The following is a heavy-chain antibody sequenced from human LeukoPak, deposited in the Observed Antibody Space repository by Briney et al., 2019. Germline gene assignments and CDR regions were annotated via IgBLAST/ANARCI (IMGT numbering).Heavy chain of an antibody. CDR2: INHSGST. V-gene: IGHV4-34*01. CDR1: GGSFSGYY. CDR3: ARNVGAAAIDY. D-gene: IGHD6-13*01. Sequence: SETLSLICAVYGGSFSGYYWSWIRQPPGKGLEWIGEINHSGSTNYNPSLKSRVTISVDTSKNQFSLKLSSVTAADTAVYYCARNVGAAAIDYWGQGTLVTVSS. J-gene: IGHJ4*02.